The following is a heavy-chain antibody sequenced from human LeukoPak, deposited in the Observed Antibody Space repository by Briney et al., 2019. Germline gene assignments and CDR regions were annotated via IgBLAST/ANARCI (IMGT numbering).Heavy chain of an antibody. J-gene: IGHJ4*02. CDR1: GFTFSSYW. CDR2: INSDGSST. V-gene: IGHV3-74*01. D-gene: IGHD5-18*01. Sequence: GGSLRLSCAASGFTFSSYWMHRVRQAPGKGLVWVSRINSDGSSTSYADSVKGRFTISRDNSKNTPYLQMNSLRAEDTAVYYCASDVDTAMVNWGQGTLVTVSS. CDR3: ASDVDTAMVN.